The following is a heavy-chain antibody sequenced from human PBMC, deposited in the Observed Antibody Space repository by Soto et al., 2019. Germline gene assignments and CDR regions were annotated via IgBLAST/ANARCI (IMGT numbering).Heavy chain of an antibody. D-gene: IGHD1-26*01. CDR1: GFTFSDHF. CDR2: SRNKAYSYTT. CDR3: VYGGFYYNLHIMDV. V-gene: IGHV3-72*01. Sequence: EVHLVESGGGLVQPGGSLRLSCAASGFTFSDHFIDWVRQAPGKGLEWVGRSRNKAYSYTTEYAASVKGRFTISRDDSRNSLHLQMNSLKIDDTAVYYCVYGGFYYNLHIMDVWGQGTTVTVS. J-gene: IGHJ6*02.